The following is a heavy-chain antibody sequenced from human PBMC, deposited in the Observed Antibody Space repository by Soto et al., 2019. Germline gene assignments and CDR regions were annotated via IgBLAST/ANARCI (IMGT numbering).Heavy chain of an antibody. CDR3: VRWTTTGDY. D-gene: IGHD4-17*01. V-gene: IGHV3-74*01. J-gene: IGHJ4*02. CDR2: ISSDGSGT. Sequence: GGSLRLSCGASGFTLSSYWMHWVRQAPGKGLVWVSRISSDGSGTSYADSVRGRFTISRDNAKNTLYLQMNSLRVEDTAVYYCVRWTTTGDYWGQGTLVTVSS. CDR1: GFTLSSYW.